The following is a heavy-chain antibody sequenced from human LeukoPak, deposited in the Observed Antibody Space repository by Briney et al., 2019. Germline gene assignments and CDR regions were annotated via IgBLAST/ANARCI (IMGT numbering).Heavy chain of an antibody. CDR3: ARGMDDSSGYFPH. CDR2: INHSGST. J-gene: IGHJ4*02. V-gene: IGHV4-34*01. Sequence: SETLSLTCAVYGGSFSGYYWSWIRQPPGKGLEWIGEINHSGSTNYNPSLNSRVTISVDTSKNQFSLKLSSVTAADAAVYYCARGMDDSSGYFPHWGQGTLVTVSP. D-gene: IGHD3-22*01. CDR1: GGSFSGYY.